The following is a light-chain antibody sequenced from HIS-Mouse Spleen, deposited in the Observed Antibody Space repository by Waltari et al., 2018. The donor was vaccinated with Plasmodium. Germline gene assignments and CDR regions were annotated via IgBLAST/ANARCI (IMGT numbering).Light chain of an antibody. CDR1: KLGDQS. CDR2: QDS. Sequence: SYELTQPPSVSVSPGQTASITCPGEKLGDQSACWYQQKPGQSPVLVIYQDSKRPSGIPERFSGSNSGNTATLTISGTQAMDEADYYCQAWDSSTAVFGGGTKLTVL. J-gene: IGLJ3*02. V-gene: IGLV3-1*01. CDR3: QAWDSSTAV.